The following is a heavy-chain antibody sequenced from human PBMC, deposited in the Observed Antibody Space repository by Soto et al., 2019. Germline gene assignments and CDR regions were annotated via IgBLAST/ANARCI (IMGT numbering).Heavy chain of an antibody. V-gene: IGHV3-30-3*01. CDR3: ARGFYSSSWYDEGDYYYGMDV. CDR2: ISYDGSNK. Sequence: GESLKISCAASGFTFSSYAMHWVRQAPGKGLEWVAVISYDGSNKYYADSVKGRFTISRDNSKNTLYLQMNSLRAEDTAVYYCARGFYSSSWYDEGDYYYGMDVWGQGTTVTVSS. J-gene: IGHJ6*02. CDR1: GFTFSSYA. D-gene: IGHD6-13*01.